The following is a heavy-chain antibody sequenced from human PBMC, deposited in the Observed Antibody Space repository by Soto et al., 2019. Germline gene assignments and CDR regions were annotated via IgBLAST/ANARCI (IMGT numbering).Heavy chain of an antibody. CDR3: AALDGALDY. J-gene: IGHJ4*02. CDR1: GDSFRSYY. CDR2: IFHTGNT. V-gene: IGHV4-59*01. Sequence: PSKTQSLTCTVCGDSFRSYYWTWIRQPPGKRLEWVAYIFHTGNTNYNPSLKSRGTISVDTSKNQFSLKLRSVTPADTAVYYCAALDGALDYWGPGTLVTVSS. D-gene: IGHD3-10*01.